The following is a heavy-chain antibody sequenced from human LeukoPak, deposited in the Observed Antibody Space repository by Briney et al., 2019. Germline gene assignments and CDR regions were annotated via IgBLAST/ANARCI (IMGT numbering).Heavy chain of an antibody. CDR2: MYPNSGNT. J-gene: IGHJ4*02. Sequence: ASVKVSCKASGYTFTSYDINWVRQATGQGLEWMGWMYPNSGNTGYAQKFQGRVTMTRNTSISTAYMELSSLRSEDTAVYYCARVVVVVAAFEFDYWGQGTLVTVSS. CDR1: GYTFTSYD. V-gene: IGHV1-8*01. CDR3: ARVVVVVAAFEFDY. D-gene: IGHD2-15*01.